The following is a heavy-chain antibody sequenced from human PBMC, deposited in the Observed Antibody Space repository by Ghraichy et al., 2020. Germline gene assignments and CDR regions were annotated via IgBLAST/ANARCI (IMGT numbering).Heavy chain of an antibody. V-gene: IGHV3-30*04. D-gene: IGHD3-10*01. CDR1: GFIFSSYP. CDR3: ARDFQRGSPDYLDY. CDR2: ISYDGKVK. Sequence: LSLTCVASGFIFSSYPMHWVRQAPGKGLEWVAVISYDGKVKLHADSVKGRFTISRDSSKNILYLQMSSLRPEDTAVYYCARDFQRGSPDYLDYWGQGTLVTVSS. J-gene: IGHJ4*02.